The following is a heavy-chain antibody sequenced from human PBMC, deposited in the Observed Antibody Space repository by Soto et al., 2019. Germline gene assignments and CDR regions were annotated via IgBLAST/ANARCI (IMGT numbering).Heavy chain of an antibody. V-gene: IGHV1-18*01. J-gene: IGHJ4*02. Sequence: QVHLVQSGAEVKKPGASVKVSCKGSGYDFTTYGITWVRLAPGQGLEWMAWISAHNGNTDYAQKLQGRVTVTRDTSTSTAYMELRSLRSDDTAMYYCARGRYGDYWGQGALVTVSS. CDR2: ISAHNGNT. D-gene: IGHD1-1*01. CDR3: ARGRYGDY. CDR1: GYDFTTYG.